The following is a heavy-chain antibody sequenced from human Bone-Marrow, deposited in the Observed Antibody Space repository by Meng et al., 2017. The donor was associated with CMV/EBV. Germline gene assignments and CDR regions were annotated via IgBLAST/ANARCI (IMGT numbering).Heavy chain of an antibody. Sequence: YSRSFSGFYWSWIRQPPGKGRGWIGEINHSGSTKYNSSLKSRVTISVDTSKNQFSLKLSSVTAADTAVYYCARARRDGYKYWYFDLWGRGTLVTVSS. J-gene: IGHJ2*01. CDR2: INHSGST. CDR1: SRSFSGFY. V-gene: IGHV4-34*01. D-gene: IGHD5-24*01. CDR3: ARARRDGYKYWYFDL.